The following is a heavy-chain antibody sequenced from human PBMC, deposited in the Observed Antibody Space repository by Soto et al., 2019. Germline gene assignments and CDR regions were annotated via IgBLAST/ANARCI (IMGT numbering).Heavy chain of an antibody. CDR3: ARERGGGDFWSGHIPGYYYYMDV. CDR2: ISSSSSYI. J-gene: IGHJ6*03. Sequence: EVQLVESGGGLVKPGGSLRLSCAASGFTFSSYSMNWVRQAPGKGLEWVSSISSSSSYIYYADSVKGRFTISRDNAKNSLYLPMNSLGAEDTAVYYCARERGGGDFWSGHIPGYYYYMDVWGKGTTVTVSS. CDR1: GFTFSSYS. D-gene: IGHD3-3*01. V-gene: IGHV3-21*01.